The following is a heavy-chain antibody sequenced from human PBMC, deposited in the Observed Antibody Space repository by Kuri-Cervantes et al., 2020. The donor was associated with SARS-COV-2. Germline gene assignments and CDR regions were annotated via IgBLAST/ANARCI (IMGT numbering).Heavy chain of an antibody. J-gene: IGHJ4*02. CDR2: INHSGST. Sequence: SQTLSLTCAVYGGSFSGHYWSWIRQPPGKGLEWIGEINHSGSTNYNPSLKSRVTISVDTSKNQFSLKLSSVAAADTAVYYCASLRRCNWNYSPFDYWGQGTLVTVSS. CDR3: ASLRRCNWNYSPFDY. D-gene: IGHD1-7*01. V-gene: IGHV4-34*01. CDR1: GGSFSGHY.